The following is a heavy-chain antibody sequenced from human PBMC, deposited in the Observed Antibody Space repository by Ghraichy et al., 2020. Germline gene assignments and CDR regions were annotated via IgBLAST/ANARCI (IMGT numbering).Heavy chain of an antibody. CDR2: INHSGST. V-gene: IGHV4-34*01. CDR3: ARDGSYHWGHAFDI. Sequence: SETLSLTCAVYGGSFSGYYWSWIRQPPGKGLEWIGEINHSGSTNYNPSLKSRVTISVDTSKNQFSLKLSSVTAADTAVYYCARDGSYHWGHAFDIWGQGTMVTVSS. CDR1: GGSFSGYY. J-gene: IGHJ3*02. D-gene: IGHD1-26*01.